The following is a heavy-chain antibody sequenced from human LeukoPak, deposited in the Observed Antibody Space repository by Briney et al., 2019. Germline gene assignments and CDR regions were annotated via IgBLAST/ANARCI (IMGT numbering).Heavy chain of an antibody. CDR2: IYYSGST. CDR3: ARTVPAAIGWFDP. D-gene: IGHD2-2*02. CDR1: GGSISSYY. J-gene: IGHJ5*02. Sequence: SETLSLTCTVSGGSISSYYWSWIRQPPGKGLEWIGYIYYSGSTNYNPSLKSRVTISVDTSKNQFSLKLSSVTAADTAVYYCARTVPAAIGWFDPWGQGTLVTVSS. V-gene: IGHV4-59*08.